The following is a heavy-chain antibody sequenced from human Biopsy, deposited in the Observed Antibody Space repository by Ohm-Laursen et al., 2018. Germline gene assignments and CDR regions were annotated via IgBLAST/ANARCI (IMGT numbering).Heavy chain of an antibody. CDR1: GFSVSSYD. CDR3: ASDSSRRAREGGMDV. CDR2: ISETSSHI. Sequence: SLRLSCTASGFSVSSYDMNWVRQAPGKGLEWISYISETSSHIYDADSVRGRFTVARDIAKNSLYPQLNSLRVEDTAVYYCASDSSRRAREGGMDVWGQGNTVTVSS. V-gene: IGHV3-21*01. D-gene: IGHD6-6*01. J-gene: IGHJ6*02.